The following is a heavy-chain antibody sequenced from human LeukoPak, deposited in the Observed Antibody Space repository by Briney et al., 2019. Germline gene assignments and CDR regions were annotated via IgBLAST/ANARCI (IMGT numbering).Heavy chain of an antibody. Sequence: PGGSLRLSCTASEFSFSDYSMNWVRQAPGKGLEWVSTMSSSSSSSYTYYADSVKGRFTISRDNAKNTLNLQMNSLRAEDTAVYYCARDLGQYYDTSDNWFDPWGQGTLVTVSS. CDR1: EFSFSDYS. V-gene: IGHV3-21*01. CDR2: MSSSSSSSYT. J-gene: IGHJ5*02. CDR3: ARDLGQYYDTSDNWFDP. D-gene: IGHD3-22*01.